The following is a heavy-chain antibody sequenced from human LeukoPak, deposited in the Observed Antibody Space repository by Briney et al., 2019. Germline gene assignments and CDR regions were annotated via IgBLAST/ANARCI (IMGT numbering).Heavy chain of an antibody. CDR3: ARDPRPYGGNSGSAFDI. J-gene: IGHJ3*02. Sequence: GASVKVSCKASGYTFTGYGISWVRQAPGQGLEWMGWISAYNGNTNYAQKLQGRVTMTTDTSTSTAYMELRSLRSDDTAVYYCARDPRPYGGNSGSAFDIWGQGTMVTVSS. V-gene: IGHV1-18*01. CDR1: GYTFTGYG. D-gene: IGHD4-23*01. CDR2: ISAYNGNT.